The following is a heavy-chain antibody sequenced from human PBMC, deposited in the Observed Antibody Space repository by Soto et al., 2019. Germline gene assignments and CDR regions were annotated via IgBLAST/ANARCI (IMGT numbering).Heavy chain of an antibody. V-gene: IGHV5-51*01. J-gene: IGHJ6*02. CDR2: IYPGDSDT. Sequence: GESLKISCKGSGYSFTSYWIGWVRQMPGKGLEWMGIIYPGDSDTRYSPSFQGQVTISADKSISTAYLQWSSLKASDTAMYYCARHVSRITMGRGGIISGYYGMDFWGQGTTVTVSS. CDR1: GYSFTSYW. CDR3: ARHVSRITMGRGGIISGYYGMDF. D-gene: IGHD3-10*01.